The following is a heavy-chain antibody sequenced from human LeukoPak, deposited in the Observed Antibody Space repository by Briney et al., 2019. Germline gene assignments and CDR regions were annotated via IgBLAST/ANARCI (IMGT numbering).Heavy chain of an antibody. V-gene: IGHV1-18*01. CDR1: GYTFTSYG. CDR3: ARGGWVRGVLTRTGLDY. Sequence: ASVKVSCKASGYTFTSYGITWVRQAPGQGLEWMGWISAYNGNTNYAQKFQGRVTVTRDTSISTAYMELSRLRSDDTAVYYCARGGWVRGVLTRTGLDYWGQGTLGTVSS. D-gene: IGHD3-10*01. J-gene: IGHJ4*02. CDR2: ISAYNGNT.